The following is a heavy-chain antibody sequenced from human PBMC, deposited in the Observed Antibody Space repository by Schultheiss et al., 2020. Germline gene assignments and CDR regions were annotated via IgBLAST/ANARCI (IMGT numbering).Heavy chain of an antibody. V-gene: IGHV3-30*03. CDR1: GFTFSSYG. CDR2: ISYDGSNK. CDR3: ARARTVSFDY. Sequence: GESLKISCAASGFTFSSYGMHWVRQAPGKGLEWVAVISYDGSNKYYADSVKGRFTISRDNSKNTLYLQMNSLRAEDTAVYYCARARTVSFDYWGQGTLVTVSS. D-gene: IGHD4-17*01. J-gene: IGHJ4*02.